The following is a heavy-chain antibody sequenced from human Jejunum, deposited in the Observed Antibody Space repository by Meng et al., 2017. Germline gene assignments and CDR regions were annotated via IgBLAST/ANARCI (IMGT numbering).Heavy chain of an antibody. V-gene: IGHV2-5*02. J-gene: IGHJ4*02. Sequence: IHSKDSGPPLVKPTQTLTLTCTFSGFSHSTRGVGVGWIRQPPGKALEWLAVIYWDDDKRYSPSLKTRVTITKDTSKNQVVLTMTNMDPVDTATYYCARKGALEPLDYWGQGTLVTVSS. D-gene: IGHD1-1*01. CDR3: ARKGALEPLDY. CDR1: GFSHSTRGVG. CDR2: IYWDDDK.